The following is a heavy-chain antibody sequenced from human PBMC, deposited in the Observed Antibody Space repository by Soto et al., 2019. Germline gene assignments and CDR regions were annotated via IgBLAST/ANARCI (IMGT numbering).Heavy chain of an antibody. J-gene: IGHJ6*03. CDR2: INPNGGVT. Sequence: QVQLVQSGAEVRKPGASVTVSCRSSGDSFNDYYIHWVRQAPGQGIEWMGWINPNGGVTKYAQKFQGWVSMTRDTSIRTVYMQLSRLRSDDTAVDYCARESGGATATLDYYYFYMDVWGTGTTVTVSS. V-gene: IGHV1-2*04. D-gene: IGHD5-12*01. CDR1: GDSFNDYY. CDR3: ARESGGATATLDYYYFYMDV.